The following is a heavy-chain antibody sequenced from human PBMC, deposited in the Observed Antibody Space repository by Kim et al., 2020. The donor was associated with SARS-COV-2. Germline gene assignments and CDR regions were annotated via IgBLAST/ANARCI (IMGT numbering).Heavy chain of an antibody. D-gene: IGHD6-19*01. Sequence: GGSLRLSCAASGFTFSSYWMSWVRQAPGKGLEWVANIKQDGSEKYYVDSVKGRFTISRDNAKNSLYLQMNSLRAEDTAVYYCARDGAVAGTPAYYYGMDVWGQGTTVTVSS. J-gene: IGHJ6*02. CDR2: IKQDGSEK. V-gene: IGHV3-7*03. CDR3: ARDGAVAGTPAYYYGMDV. CDR1: GFTFSSYW.